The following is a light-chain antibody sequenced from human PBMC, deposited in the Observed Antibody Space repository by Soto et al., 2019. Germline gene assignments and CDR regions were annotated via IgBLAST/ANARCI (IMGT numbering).Light chain of an antibody. J-gene: IGKJ4*01. Sequence: EIVLTQAPATLSLSPGERATLSCRASQSVSSYLAWYQQKPGQAPRLLIYDASNRATGIPARFSGSGSGTDLTLTISSLEPEDFAVNYCQQRSNWPPFGGGTKVQIK. V-gene: IGKV3-11*01. CDR1: QSVSSY. CDR2: DAS. CDR3: QQRSNWPP.